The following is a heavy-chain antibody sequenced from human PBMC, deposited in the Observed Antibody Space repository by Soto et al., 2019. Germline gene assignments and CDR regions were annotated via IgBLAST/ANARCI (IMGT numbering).Heavy chain of an antibody. V-gene: IGHV3-23*01. D-gene: IGHD3-22*01. CDR2: ISGSGGST. CDR1: GFTFSSYA. J-gene: IGHJ6*02. CDR3: AKAKGVKPYYYYGMDV. Sequence: GGSLRLSCAASGFTFSSYAMSWVRQAPGKGLEWVSAISGSGGSTYYADSVKGRFTISRDNSKNTLYLQMNSLRAEDTAVYYCAKAKGVKPYYYYGMDVWGQGXTVTVYS.